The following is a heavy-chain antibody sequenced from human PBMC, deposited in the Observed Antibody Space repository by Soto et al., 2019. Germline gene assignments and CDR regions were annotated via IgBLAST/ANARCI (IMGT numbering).Heavy chain of an antibody. Sequence: SETLSLTCAVSGGSISGGGFSWSWIRQPPGKGLEWIGYILHTGGTQYNPSLKSRVSMSVDKSKNQFSLHLTSVTTADTAVYYCARLQFGEGFDYWGQGALVTVS. D-gene: IGHD3-10*01. J-gene: IGHJ4*02. CDR1: GGSISGGGFS. V-gene: IGHV4-30-2*01. CDR2: ILHTGGT. CDR3: ARLQFGEGFDY.